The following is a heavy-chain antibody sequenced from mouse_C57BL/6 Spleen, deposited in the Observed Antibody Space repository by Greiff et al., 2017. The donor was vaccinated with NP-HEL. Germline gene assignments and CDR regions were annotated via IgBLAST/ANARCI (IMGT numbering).Heavy chain of an antibody. CDR1: GYTFTSYT. V-gene: IGHV1-4*01. CDR2: INPSSGYT. Sequence: VQLQQSGAELARPGASVKMSCKASGYTFTSYTMHWVKQRPGQGLEWIGYINPSSGYTKYNQKFKDKATLTADKSSSTAYMQLSSLTSEDSAVYYCDRGGTTVVPAMDYWGQGTSVTVSS. J-gene: IGHJ4*01. D-gene: IGHD1-1*01. CDR3: DRGGTTVVPAMDY.